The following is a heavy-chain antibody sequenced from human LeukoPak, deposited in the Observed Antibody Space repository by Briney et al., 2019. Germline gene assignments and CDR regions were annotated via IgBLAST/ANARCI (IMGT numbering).Heavy chain of an antibody. CDR1: GFTFSSYA. J-gene: IGHJ6*02. V-gene: IGHV3-30-3*01. CDR3: ARDRSYDFCSGYYRLYYYYYWMDG. CDR2: ISYVGSNQ. D-gene: IGHD3-3*01. Sequence: RGSLRLSCAASGFTFSSYAMHSVRPAPGKGLGRVAVISYVGSNQYYADSVKGRFTISRDHSKNTLYLQMNSLRAEDTAVYYCARDRSYDFCSGYYRLYYYYYWMDGWSQACTVTVS.